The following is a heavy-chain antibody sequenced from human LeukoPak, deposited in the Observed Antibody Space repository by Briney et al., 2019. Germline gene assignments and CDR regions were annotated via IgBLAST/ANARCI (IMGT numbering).Heavy chain of an antibody. J-gene: IGHJ5*02. CDR2: IYTGGNG. CDR3: ARDLGPYNWFDP. V-gene: IGHV4-61*09. D-gene: IGHD7-27*01. CDR1: GGSISSGSYY. Sequence: SETLSLTCTVSGGSISSGSYYWSWIRQPAGKGLEWIGHIYTGGNGNYNPSLKSRVTISIDTSKNQFSLKLSSVTAADTALYFCARDLGPYNWFDPWGQGTLVTVSS.